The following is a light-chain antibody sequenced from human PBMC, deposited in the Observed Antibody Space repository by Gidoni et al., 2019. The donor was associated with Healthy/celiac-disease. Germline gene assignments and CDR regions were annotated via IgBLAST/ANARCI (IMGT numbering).Light chain of an antibody. CDR1: QSVSSSY. CDR3: QRYGSSPRT. J-gene: IGKJ1*01. V-gene: IGKV3-20*01. CDR2: GAS. Sequence: EIVLTQSPGTLSLSPGERATLACRASQSVSSSYLAWYQQKPGQAPRLLIYGASSRTTGIPDRFSGSGSETDFTLTISRLGPEDFAVYYCQRYGSSPRTFGQGTKVEIK.